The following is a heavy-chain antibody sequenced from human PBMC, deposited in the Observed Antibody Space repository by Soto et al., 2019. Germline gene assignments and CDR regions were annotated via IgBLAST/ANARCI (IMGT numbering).Heavy chain of an antibody. J-gene: IGHJ4*02. V-gene: IGHV4-31*03. CDR2: IYYSGST. CDR3: ATYYYDSSGYYSPTSFDY. CDR1: GGSISSGGYY. D-gene: IGHD3-22*01. Sequence: SETLSLTCTVSGGSISSGGYYWSWIRQHPGKGLEWTGYIYYSGSTYYNPSLKSRVTISVDTSKNQFSLKLSSVTAADTAVYYCATYYYDSSGYYSPTSFDYWGQGTLVTVSS.